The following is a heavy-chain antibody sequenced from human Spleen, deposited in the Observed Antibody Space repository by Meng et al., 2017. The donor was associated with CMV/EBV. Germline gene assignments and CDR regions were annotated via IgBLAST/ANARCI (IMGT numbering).Heavy chain of an antibody. CDR1: SGSIGRNDYY. D-gene: IGHD6-6*01. Sequence: SETLSLTCTVSSGSIGRNDYYWSWLRQHPGKGLEWIGHIYYSGITYYNPSLKSRVIISVDTSKSQFSLKLSSVTAADTAVYYCARDRREYSTSSGYYYYGLDVWGQGTTVTVSS. J-gene: IGHJ6*02. CDR2: IYYSGIT. V-gene: IGHV4-31*03. CDR3: ARDRREYSTSSGYYYYGLDV.